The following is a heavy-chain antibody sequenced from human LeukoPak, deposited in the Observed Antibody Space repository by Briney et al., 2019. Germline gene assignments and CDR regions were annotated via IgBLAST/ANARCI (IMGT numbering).Heavy chain of an antibody. J-gene: IGHJ6*03. CDR2: ISSSCSYI. CDR1: GFTFSSYS. Sequence: GGSLRLSCAASGFTFSSYSMNWVRQAPGKGLEWVSSISSSCSYIYYADSVKGRFTISRDNAKNSLYLQMNSLRAEDTAVYYCARKDAAAAGNYYYMDVWGKGTTVTVSS. CDR3: ARKDAAAAGNYYYMDV. V-gene: IGHV3-21*01. D-gene: IGHD6-13*01.